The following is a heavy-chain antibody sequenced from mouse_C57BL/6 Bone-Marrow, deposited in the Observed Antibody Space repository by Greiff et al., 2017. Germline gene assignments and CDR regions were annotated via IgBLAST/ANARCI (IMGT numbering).Heavy chain of an antibody. Sequence: QVQLQQPGAELVMPGASVKLSCKASGYTFTSYWMHWVKQRPGQGLEWIGEIDPSDSYTNYNQKFKGKSTLTVDKSSSTAYMQLSSLTSEDSAVYYCAREEIYYDYGFAYWCQGTLVTVSA. D-gene: IGHD2-4*01. CDR1: GYTFTSYW. CDR3: AREEIYYDYGFAY. J-gene: IGHJ3*01. CDR2: IDPSDSYT. V-gene: IGHV1-69*01.